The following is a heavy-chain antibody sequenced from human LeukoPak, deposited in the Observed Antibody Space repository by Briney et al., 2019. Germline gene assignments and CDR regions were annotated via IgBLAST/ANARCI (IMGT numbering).Heavy chain of an antibody. D-gene: IGHD2-15*01. Sequence: PGGSLRLSCAASGFTFSSYSMNLVRQAPGKGLEWVSSISSSSSYIYYADSVKGRFTISRDNAKNSLYLQMNSLRAEDTAVYYCARAYCSGGSCHPDMDVWGKGTTVTVSS. CDR1: GFTFSSYS. J-gene: IGHJ6*03. V-gene: IGHV3-21*01. CDR2: ISSSSSYI. CDR3: ARAYCSGGSCHPDMDV.